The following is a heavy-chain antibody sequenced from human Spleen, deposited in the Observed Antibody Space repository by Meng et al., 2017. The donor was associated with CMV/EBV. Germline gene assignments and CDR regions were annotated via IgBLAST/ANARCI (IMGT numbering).Heavy chain of an antibody. J-gene: IGHJ4*02. CDR2: ITCGGSLM. CDR3: ARDPPSHPYDNSGYYYLFDS. CDR1: FSDYY. D-gene: IGHD3-22*01. V-gene: IGHV3-11*04. Sequence: FSDYYMSWIRQAPGKGLEWVAYITCGGSLMYYADSVKGRFTISRDNGKKSLYLQMNSLRAEDTAMYYCARDPPSHPYDNSGYYYLFDSWGQGTWSPSPQ.